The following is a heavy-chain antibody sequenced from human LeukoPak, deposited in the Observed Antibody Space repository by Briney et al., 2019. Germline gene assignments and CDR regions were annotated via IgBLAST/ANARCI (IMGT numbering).Heavy chain of an antibody. CDR2: IWHGQKKE. CDR1: GFTFSKYC. Sequence: PGTSLRLSCAASGFTFSKYCMHWVRQAPGKGLEWVAVIWHGQKKEYYADSVKGRFTISRDNSKNTLDLQMRSLRAEDTAVYYCARADNGSGSYAFDIWGQGTRATVSS. J-gene: IGHJ3*02. D-gene: IGHD3-10*01. CDR3: ARADNGSGSYAFDI. V-gene: IGHV3-33*08.